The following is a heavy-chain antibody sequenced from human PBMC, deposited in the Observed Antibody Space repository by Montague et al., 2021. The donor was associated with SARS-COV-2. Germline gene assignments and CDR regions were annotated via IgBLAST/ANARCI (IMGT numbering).Heavy chain of an antibody. CDR3: ARVPDYYDSSGYYFDAFDI. V-gene: IGHV4-34*01. J-gene: IGHJ3*02. D-gene: IGHD3-22*01. CDR2: INHSGSI. CDR1: GGSFSGYY. Sequence: SETLSLTCAVYGGSFSGYYCSWISQPPGRGLEWIGEINHSGSINYNPSLKSRVTISVDTSKNQFSLKLSSVTAADTAVYYCARVPDYYDSSGYYFDAFDIWGQGTMVNVSS.